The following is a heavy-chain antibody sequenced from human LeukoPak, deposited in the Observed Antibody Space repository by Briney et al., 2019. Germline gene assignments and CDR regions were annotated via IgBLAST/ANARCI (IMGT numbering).Heavy chain of an antibody. V-gene: IGHV3-7*01. CDR1: GFTFSNYW. J-gene: IGHJ6*03. D-gene: IGHD2-2*01. CDR3: ARGNDCSSTSCLYYYYYYMDV. Sequence: GGSLRLSCAASGFTFSNYWMSWVRQAPGKGLEWVANIKQDGSEKYYVDSVRGRFTISRDNAKNSLYLQMNSLRAEETAMHYCARGNDCSSTSCLYYYYYYMDVWGKGTTVTVSS. CDR2: IKQDGSEK.